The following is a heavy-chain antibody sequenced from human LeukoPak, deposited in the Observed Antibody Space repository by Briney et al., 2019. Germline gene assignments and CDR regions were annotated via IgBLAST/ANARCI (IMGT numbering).Heavy chain of an antibody. V-gene: IGHV4-4*07. CDR1: VGSISSYY. CDR2: IYTSGST. Sequence: PSETLSLTCTVSVGSISSYYWSRIRQPAGKGLEWIGRIYTSGSTNYNPSLKSRVTMSVDTCKNQFSLKLSSVTAADTAVYYCAREQNWNDHPLYGYYYGMDVWGQGTTVTVSS. CDR3: AREQNWNDHPLYGYYYGMDV. J-gene: IGHJ6*02. D-gene: IGHD1-1*01.